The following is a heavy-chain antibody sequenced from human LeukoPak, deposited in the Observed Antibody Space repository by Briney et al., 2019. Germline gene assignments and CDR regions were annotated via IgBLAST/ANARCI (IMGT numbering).Heavy chain of an antibody. D-gene: IGHD2-2*01. J-gene: IGHJ6*03. Sequence: SVTLSLTCTVSGDSISSYYWSWIRQSAGKGLEWIGRIYTSGSTNYNPSLKSRVSMSVDTSKNQFSLKLSSVTAADTAVFYCARGRTGYQLLPTKKDYSYYYMDVWGKGTTVTVSS. V-gene: IGHV4-4*07. CDR1: GDSISSYY. CDR3: ARGRTGYQLLPTKKDYSYYYMDV. CDR2: IYTSGST.